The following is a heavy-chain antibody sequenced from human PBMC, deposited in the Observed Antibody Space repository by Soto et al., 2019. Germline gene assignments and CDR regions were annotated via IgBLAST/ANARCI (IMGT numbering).Heavy chain of an antibody. V-gene: IGHV4-34*01. CDR2: INHSGST. D-gene: IGHD2-2*01. CDR3: ARGQDCSSTSCYDNWFDP. J-gene: IGHJ5*02. Sequence: SETLSLTCAVYGGSFSGYYWSWIRQPPGKGLEWIGEINHSGSTNYNPSLKSRVTISVDTSKNQFSLKLSSVTAADTVVFYCARGQDCSSTSCYDNWFDPWGQGTLVTVSS. CDR1: GGSFSGYY.